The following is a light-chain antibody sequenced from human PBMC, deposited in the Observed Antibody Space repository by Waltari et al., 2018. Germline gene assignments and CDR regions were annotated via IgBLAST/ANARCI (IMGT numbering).Light chain of an antibody. V-gene: IGKV1-5*03. CDR1: QSIPRW. Sequence: DIQMTQSPSTLSASVGDRVTITCRASQSIPRWLAWYQQKPGKAPKLLIYKASILESGVPSRFSGGGSATECTLSISSLQPDDFATYYCQHYDSYSATFGRGTKIEIK. CDR3: QHYDSYSAT. J-gene: IGKJ3*01. CDR2: KAS.